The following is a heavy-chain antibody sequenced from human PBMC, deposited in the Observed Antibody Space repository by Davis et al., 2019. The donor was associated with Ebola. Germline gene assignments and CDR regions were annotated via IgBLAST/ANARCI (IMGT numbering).Heavy chain of an antibody. CDR2: ISAYNGNT. D-gene: IGHD3-22*01. V-gene: IGHV1-18*01. Sequence: ASVKVSCKASGYTFTSYGISWVRQAPGQGLEWLGWISAYNGNTNYAQKLQGRVTMTTDTSTSTAYMELRSLRSDDTAVYYCARGVTMIVVSNWFDPWGQGTLVTVSS. CDR3: ARGVTMIVVSNWFDP. J-gene: IGHJ5*02. CDR1: GYTFTSYG.